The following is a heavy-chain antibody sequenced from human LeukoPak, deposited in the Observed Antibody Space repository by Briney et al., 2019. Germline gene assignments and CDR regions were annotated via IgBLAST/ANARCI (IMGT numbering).Heavy chain of an antibody. CDR3: ARGYSSGWFPNWFDP. CDR1: GGTFSSYA. CDR2: IIPIFGTA. D-gene: IGHD6-19*01. J-gene: IGHJ5*02. Sequence: GASVKVSCKASGGTFSSYAISWVRQAPGQGLEWMGGIIPIFGTANYAQKFQGRVTITADESTSTAYMELSSLRSEDTAVYYCARGYSSGWFPNWFDPWGQGTLVTVSS. V-gene: IGHV1-69*01.